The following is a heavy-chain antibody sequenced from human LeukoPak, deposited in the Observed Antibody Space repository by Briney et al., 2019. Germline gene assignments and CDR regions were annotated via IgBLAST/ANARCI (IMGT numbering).Heavy chain of an antibody. CDR3: ARHRGSGSLYFDY. V-gene: IGHV4-59*08. J-gene: IGHJ4*02. CDR1: GDFIINYY. CDR2: IYYSGSP. D-gene: IGHD3-10*01. Sequence: SEPLSLACTVSGDFIINYYWSWIRHSPEKGREWIGYIYYSGSPKYNPPLKRRVTISVDTSKNQCSLKLSSVTAADTAVYYCARHRGSGSLYFDYWGQGTLVTVSS.